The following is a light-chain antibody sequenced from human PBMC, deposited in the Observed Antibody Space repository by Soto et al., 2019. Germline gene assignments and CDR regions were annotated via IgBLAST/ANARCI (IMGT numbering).Light chain of an antibody. CDR3: QQYNSYLIT. Sequence: DIQITPSPSPLSASVGDRVTLTCRASQSISSWLAWYQQKPGKAPKLLIYDASSLESGVPSRFSGSGSGTEFTLTISSLQPDDFATYYCQQYNSYLITFGQGTRLEIK. J-gene: IGKJ5*01. V-gene: IGKV1-5*01. CDR2: DAS. CDR1: QSISSW.